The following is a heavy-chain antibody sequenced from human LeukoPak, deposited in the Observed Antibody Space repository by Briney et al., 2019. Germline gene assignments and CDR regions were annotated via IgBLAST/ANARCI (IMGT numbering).Heavy chain of an antibody. CDR3: ARGDPALEDAFDI. V-gene: IGHV3-48*01. CDR2: ISSSSSTI. CDR1: GFTFSSYS. Sequence: GGSLRLSCAASGFTFSSYSMNWVRQATGKGLEWVSYISSSSSTIYYADSVKGRFTISRDNAKNSLYLQMNSPRAGDTAVYYCARGDPALEDAFDIWGQGTMVTASS. D-gene: IGHD1-1*01. J-gene: IGHJ3*02.